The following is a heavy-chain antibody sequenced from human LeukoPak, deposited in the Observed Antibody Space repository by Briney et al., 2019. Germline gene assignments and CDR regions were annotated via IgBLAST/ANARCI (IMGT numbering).Heavy chain of an antibody. Sequence: PGGSLRLSCAASGFTFSSYSMNWVRQAPGKGLEWVSSISSSSSYIYYADPVKGRFTISRDNAKNSLYLQMNSLRAEDTAVYYCASFSDILTGYQNYYYGMDVWGKGTTVTVSS. D-gene: IGHD3-9*01. CDR1: GFTFSSYS. V-gene: IGHV3-21*01. CDR2: ISSSSSYI. J-gene: IGHJ6*04. CDR3: ASFSDILTGYQNYYYGMDV.